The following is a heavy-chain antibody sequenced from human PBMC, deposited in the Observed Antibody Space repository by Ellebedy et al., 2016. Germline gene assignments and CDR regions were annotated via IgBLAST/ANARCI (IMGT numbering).Heavy chain of an antibody. CDR3: AKDTKWAFDY. CDR1: GFTVSSGY. D-gene: IGHD2-8*01. V-gene: IGHV3-53*01. J-gene: IGHJ4*02. Sequence: GGSLRLSCAASGFTVSSGYMSWVRQAPGKGLEWVSVTYSDDTTHYADSVKGRFTISRDNSKNTPSLQMNSLTTDDTAVYYCAKDTKWAFDYWGQGALVTVSS. CDR2: TYSDDTT.